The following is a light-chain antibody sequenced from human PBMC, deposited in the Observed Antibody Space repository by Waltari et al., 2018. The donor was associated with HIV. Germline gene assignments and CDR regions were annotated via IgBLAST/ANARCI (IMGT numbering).Light chain of an antibody. V-gene: IGLV3-19*01. CDR1: SLGSYY. J-gene: IGLJ2*01. CDR2: GRN. Sequence: SSELTQDPSVSVALCQTVRITCQGDSLGSYYASWYQQKSGQAPVGVFFGRNNRPSGIPDRFSGSSSGNTASLTITGAQAEDDADYYCHSRNSSGYHVVFGGGTKVTVL. CDR3: HSRNSSGYHVV.